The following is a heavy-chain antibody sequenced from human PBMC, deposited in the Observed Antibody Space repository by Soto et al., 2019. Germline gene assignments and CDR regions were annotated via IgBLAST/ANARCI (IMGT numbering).Heavy chain of an antibody. D-gene: IGHD3-9*01. CDR1: GFTFRSYA. CDR3: AKEGDLAYSEWLSRQNYFDY. Sequence: EVQLLESGGGLVLPGGSLRLSCAASGFTFRSYAMSWVRQAPGKGLEWLSGISGSGGNTYYADSVKGRFTISRDNSKNTLYLQMNSLRAEDTAVYYCAKEGDLAYSEWLSRQNYFDYWGQGILVTVSS. V-gene: IGHV3-23*01. CDR2: ISGSGGNT. J-gene: IGHJ4*02.